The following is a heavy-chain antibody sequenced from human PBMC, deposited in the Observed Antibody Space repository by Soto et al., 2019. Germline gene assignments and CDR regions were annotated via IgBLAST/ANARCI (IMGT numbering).Heavy chain of an antibody. CDR3: ARGLKMLRVFGLKTYYYYYMDV. CDR2: MNPNSGDT. V-gene: IGHV1-8*01. Sequence: QVHLVQSGAEVKKPGASVKVSCKASGYTFTRYDINWVRQVAGQGLEWMGWMNPNSGDTAYAQAFQGRVTMSRNTSISIAYMELSSLRPADTAVYYCARGLKMLRVFGLKTYYYYYMDVWGKGTTVTLSS. CDR1: GYTFTRYD. D-gene: IGHD3-10*01. J-gene: IGHJ6*03.